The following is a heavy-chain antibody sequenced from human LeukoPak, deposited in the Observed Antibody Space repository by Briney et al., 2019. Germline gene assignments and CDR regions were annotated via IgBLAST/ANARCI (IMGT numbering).Heavy chain of an antibody. D-gene: IGHD3-3*01. V-gene: IGHV3-23*01. CDR3: ATEYYDFWSGYYRFDY. Sequence: GGSLRLSXAASGFTFSSYAMSWVRQAPGKGMEWLSAISGSGGSTYYADSVKGRFTISRDNSKNTLYLQMNSLRAEDTAVYYSATEYYDFWSGYYRFDYWGQGTLVTVSS. CDR2: ISGSGGST. CDR1: GFTFSSYA. J-gene: IGHJ4*02.